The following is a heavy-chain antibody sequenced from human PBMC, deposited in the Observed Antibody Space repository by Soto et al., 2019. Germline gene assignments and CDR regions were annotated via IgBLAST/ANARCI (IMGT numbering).Heavy chain of an antibody. CDR3: ARAGLIVATGYYYMDV. J-gene: IGHJ6*03. V-gene: IGHV1-2*04. D-gene: IGHD5-12*01. CDR1: GYTFTGYY. Sequence: GASVKVSCKASGYTFTGYYMHWVRQAPGQGLEWMGWINPNSGGTNYAQKFQGWVTMTRDTSISTAYMELSRLRSDDTAVYYCARAGLIVATGYYYMDVWGKGTTVTVSS. CDR2: INPNSGGT.